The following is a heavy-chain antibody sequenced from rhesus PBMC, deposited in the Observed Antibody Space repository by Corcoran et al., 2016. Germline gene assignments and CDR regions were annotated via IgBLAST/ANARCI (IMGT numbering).Heavy chain of an antibody. D-gene: IGHD2-33*01. CDR1: GAPIKTYW. CDR2: IFGSGRSE. J-gene: IGHJ4*01. V-gene: IGHV4-80*01. CDR3: ASGYCSYHPGY. Sequence: QVPLQESGPGLVKPSETLSLTCTVSGAPIKTYWWSWIRQPAGKGLEWSGEIFGSGRSEKTNHPPKSRFTISIATSKTQFHLKLTSVTAADTAVYSCASGYCSYHPGYWGQGVLVTVSS.